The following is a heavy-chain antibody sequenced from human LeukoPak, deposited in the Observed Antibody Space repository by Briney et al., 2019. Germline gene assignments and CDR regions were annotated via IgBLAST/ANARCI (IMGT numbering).Heavy chain of an antibody. CDR1: GYTFSSYG. CDR2: IGGYDGNT. V-gene: IGHV1-18*01. Sequence: VSVKLSCKASGYTFSSYGISWVRQAPGQGLEWMGWIGGYDGNTKYAQKLQGRVSLTTDSSTSTVYMELRSLRSDDTAVYYCARDDYGEPGWFDPWGQGTLVTVSS. CDR3: ARDDYGEPGWFDP. D-gene: IGHD4-17*01. J-gene: IGHJ5*02.